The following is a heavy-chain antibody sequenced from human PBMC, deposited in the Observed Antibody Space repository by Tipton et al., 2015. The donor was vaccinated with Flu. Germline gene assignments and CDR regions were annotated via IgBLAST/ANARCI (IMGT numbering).Heavy chain of an antibody. CDR2: IKTNGMET. Sequence: SLRLSCAASGFTFSHHWMSWIRQAPGKGLEWVANIKTNGMETHYVDSVKGRFTISRDNAKNLLYLEMNRLRVEDTAIYYCARDQVSAFDVWGQGAVVAVSS. CDR3: ARDQVSAFDV. V-gene: IGHV3-7*03. J-gene: IGHJ4*02. D-gene: IGHD2-8*01. CDR1: GFTFSHHW.